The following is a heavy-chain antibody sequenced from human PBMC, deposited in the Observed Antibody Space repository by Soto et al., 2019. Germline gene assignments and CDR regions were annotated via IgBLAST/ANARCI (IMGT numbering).Heavy chain of an antibody. Sequence: SETLSLTCTVSGGSISSGDYYWSWIRQHPGKGLEWIGYIYYSGSTYYNPSLKSRVTISVDTSKNQFSLKLSSVTAADTAVYYCAIYDSSGSRGFQHWGQGTLVTVSS. J-gene: IGHJ1*01. CDR2: IYYSGST. D-gene: IGHD3-22*01. CDR1: GGSISSGDYY. CDR3: AIYDSSGSRGFQH. V-gene: IGHV4-31*03.